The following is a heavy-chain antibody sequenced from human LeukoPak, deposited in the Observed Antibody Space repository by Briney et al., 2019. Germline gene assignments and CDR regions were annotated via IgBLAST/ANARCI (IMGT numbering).Heavy chain of an antibody. CDR3: ARDGNWGSLRGAFDI. CDR1: GYTFTSYG. CDR2: INPSGGST. J-gene: IGHJ3*02. D-gene: IGHD7-27*01. V-gene: IGHV1-46*01. Sequence: ASVKVSCKASGYTFTSYGISWVRQAPGQGLEWMGIINPSGGSTSYAQKFQGRVTMTRDTSTSTVYMELSSLRSEDTAVYYCARDGNWGSLRGAFDIWGQGTMVTVSS.